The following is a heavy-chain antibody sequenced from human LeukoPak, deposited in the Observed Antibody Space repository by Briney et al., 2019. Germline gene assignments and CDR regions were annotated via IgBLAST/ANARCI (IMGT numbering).Heavy chain of an antibody. V-gene: IGHV3-23*01. CDR3: AKDRCSTSCYTNWFDP. CDR1: GFTFSSYL. D-gene: IGHD2-2*01. CDR2: ISGSGGST. J-gene: IGHJ5*02. Sequence: PGGSLRLSCAASGFTFSSYLMHWVRQAPGKGLEWVSAISGSGGSTYYADSVKGRFTISRDNSKNTLYLQMNSLRAEDTAVYYCAKDRCSTSCYTNWFDPWGQGTLVTVSS.